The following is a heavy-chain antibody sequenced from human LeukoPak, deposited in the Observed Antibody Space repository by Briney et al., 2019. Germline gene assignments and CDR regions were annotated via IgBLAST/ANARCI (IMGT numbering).Heavy chain of an antibody. CDR2: IRSKAYGGTT. CDR3: TKSRFYDYVWGGS. D-gene: IGHD3-16*01. J-gene: IGHJ5*02. CDR1: GISIGDYA. V-gene: IGHV3-49*03. Sequence: GGSLRLSCTASGISIGDYAMSWFRQARGKGLEWVSLIRSKAYGGTTEYAASVEGRFTISRDDSKSIAYLQMNSLKTEDTAVYYCTKSRFYDYVWGGSWGQGTLVTVSS.